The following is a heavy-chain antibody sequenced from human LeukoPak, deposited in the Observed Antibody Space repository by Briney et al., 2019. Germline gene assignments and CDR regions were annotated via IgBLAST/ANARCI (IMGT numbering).Heavy chain of an antibody. CDR1: GCTFSSYG. J-gene: IGHJ4*02. D-gene: IGHD6-19*01. CDR2: ISYDGSNK. Sequence: GGSLRLSCAASGCTFSSYGMHWVRQAPGKGLEWVAVISYDGSNKYYADSVKGRFTISRDNSRNTLYLQMNSLRAEDTAVYYCAKDLENSRGWPLGYWGQGTLVTVFS. V-gene: IGHV3-30*18. CDR3: AKDLENSRGWPLGY.